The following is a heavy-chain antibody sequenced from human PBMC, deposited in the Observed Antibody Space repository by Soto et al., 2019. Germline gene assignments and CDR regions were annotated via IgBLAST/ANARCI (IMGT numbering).Heavy chain of an antibody. J-gene: IGHJ3*02. V-gene: IGHV3-66*01. CDR3: ASAYYDYIWGSPAAFDI. Sequence: GGSLRLSCAASGFTVSSNYMSWVRQAPGKGLEWVSVIYSGGSTYYADSVKGRFTISRDNSKNTLYLQMNSLRAEDTAVYYCASAYYDYIWGSPAAFDIWGQGTMVNVSS. CDR2: IYSGGST. CDR1: GFTVSSNY. D-gene: IGHD3-16*01.